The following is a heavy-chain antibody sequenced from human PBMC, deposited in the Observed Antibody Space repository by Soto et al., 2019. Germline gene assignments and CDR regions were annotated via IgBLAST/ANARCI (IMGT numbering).Heavy chain of an antibody. CDR1: GGTFSSYA. V-gene: IGHV1-69*01. Sequence: QVQLVQSGAEVKKPGSSVKVSCKASGGTFSSYAISWVRQAPGQGHEWMGGIIPIFGTANYAQKFQGRVTITAEESTSTAYMELSSLRSEDTAVYYCATHAIHDGYNIHKPDYWGQGTLVTVSS. CDR2: IIPIFGTA. D-gene: IGHD5-12*01. J-gene: IGHJ4*02. CDR3: ATHAIHDGYNIHKPDY.